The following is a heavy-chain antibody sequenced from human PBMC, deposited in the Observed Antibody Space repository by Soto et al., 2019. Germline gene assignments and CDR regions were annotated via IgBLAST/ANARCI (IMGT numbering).Heavy chain of an antibody. J-gene: IGHJ5*02. CDR1: GYTFTSYG. V-gene: IGHV1-18*01. CDR2: ISAYNGNT. CDR3: ARDGGRSFLEWLSTKWFDP. Sequence: ASVKVSCKASGYTFTSYGISWVRQAPGQGLEWMGWISAYNGNTNYAQKLQGRVTMTTDTSTSTAYMELRSLRSDDTAVYYCARDGGRSFLEWLSTKWFDPWGQGTLVTVSS. D-gene: IGHD3-3*02.